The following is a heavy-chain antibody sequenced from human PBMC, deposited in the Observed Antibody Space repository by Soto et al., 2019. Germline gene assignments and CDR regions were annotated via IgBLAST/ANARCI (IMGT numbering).Heavy chain of an antibody. CDR3: AGYRIGGTLIADY. D-gene: IGHD3-22*01. J-gene: IGHJ4*02. CDR2: ISYDGSNK. V-gene: IGHV3-30-3*01. Sequence: GGSLRLSCAASGFTFSSYAMHWVSQATGTGLEWVSVISYDGSNKYYSDSVKGRFTISRYNSKNTLYLQMHSLSAVDTAVYYCAGYRIGGTLIADYVGEGALVNISS. CDR1: GFTFSSYA.